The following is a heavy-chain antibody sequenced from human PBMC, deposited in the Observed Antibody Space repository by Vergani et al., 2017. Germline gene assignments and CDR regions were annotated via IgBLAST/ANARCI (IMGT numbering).Heavy chain of an antibody. J-gene: IGHJ4*02. CDR3: ARDAY. CDR2: ISSNGGST. Sequence: EVQLVESGGGLVQPGGSLRLSCAASGFTFSSYAMHWVRQAPGKGLEYVSAISSNGGSTYYANSVKGRFTISIDNSKNTLYLKMGSLRAEDMAVYYCARDAYWGQGTLVTVSS. CDR1: GFTFSSYA. V-gene: IGHV3-64*01.